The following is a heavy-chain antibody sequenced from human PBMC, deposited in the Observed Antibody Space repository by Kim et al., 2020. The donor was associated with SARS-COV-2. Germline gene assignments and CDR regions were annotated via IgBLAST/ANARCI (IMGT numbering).Heavy chain of an antibody. D-gene: IGHD3-22*01. V-gene: IGHV4-34*01. CDR2: T. Sequence: TTYYPSHKSRVTISVDTSKSQFSLKLSSVTAADTAVYYCASFYDSSGYYYWGQGTLVTVSS. CDR3: ASFYDSSGYYY. J-gene: IGHJ4*02.